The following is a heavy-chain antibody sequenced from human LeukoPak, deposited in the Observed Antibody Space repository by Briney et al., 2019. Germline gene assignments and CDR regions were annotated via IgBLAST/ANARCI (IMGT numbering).Heavy chain of an antibody. CDR3: ASDPYCSSTSCYPPGDY. CDR1: GGTFSSYA. CDR2: IIPILGIA. J-gene: IGHJ4*02. Sequence: GASVKVSCKASGGTFSSYAISWVRQAPGQGLEWMGRIIPILGIANYAQKFQGRATITADKSTNTAYMELSSLRSEDTAVYYCASDPYCSSTSCYPPGDYWGQGTLVTVSS. D-gene: IGHD2-2*01. V-gene: IGHV1-69*04.